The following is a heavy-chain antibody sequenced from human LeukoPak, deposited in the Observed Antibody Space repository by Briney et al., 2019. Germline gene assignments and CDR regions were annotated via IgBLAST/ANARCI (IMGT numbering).Heavy chain of an antibody. CDR1: GGSISSYY. J-gene: IGHJ4*02. D-gene: IGHD3/OR15-3a*01. CDR2: IYYTGNT. Sequence: SETLSLTCTVSGGSISSYYWSWIRQPPGKGLEWIGSIYYTGNTYYNASLKSRVTISIDTSKNQISLRLTSVTVTDTAMYYCARQTGSGLFTLPGGQGTLVTVSS. CDR3: ARQTGSGLFTLP. V-gene: IGHV4-59*04.